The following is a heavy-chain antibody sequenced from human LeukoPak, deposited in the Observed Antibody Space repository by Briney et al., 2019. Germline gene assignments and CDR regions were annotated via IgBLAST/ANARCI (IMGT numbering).Heavy chain of an antibody. J-gene: IGHJ3*02. Sequence: PGGSLRLSCAASGFTFSDYYMSWIRQAPGKGLEWVSYISSSGSTIYYADSVKGRFTISRDNAKNSLYLQMDSLTAEDTALYYCARDPYYYNSGSFAAFDIWGQGTMVTVSS. CDR1: GFTFSDYY. D-gene: IGHD3-10*01. CDR2: ISSSGSTI. V-gene: IGHV3-11*04. CDR3: ARDPYYYNSGSFAAFDI.